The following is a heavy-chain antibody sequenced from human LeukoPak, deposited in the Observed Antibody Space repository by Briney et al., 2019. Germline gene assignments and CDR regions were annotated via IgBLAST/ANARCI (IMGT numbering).Heavy chain of an antibody. V-gene: IGHV1-69*05. CDR1: GGTFGSYA. D-gene: IGHD6-13*01. CDR3: ARDHAAGFDYFDY. Sequence: GASVKVSCKASGGTFGSYAISWVRQAPGQGLEWMGGIIPIFGTANYAQKFQGRVTITTDESTSTAYMELSSLRSEDTAVYYCARDHAAGFDYFDYWGQGTLVTVSS. CDR2: IIPIFGTA. J-gene: IGHJ4*02.